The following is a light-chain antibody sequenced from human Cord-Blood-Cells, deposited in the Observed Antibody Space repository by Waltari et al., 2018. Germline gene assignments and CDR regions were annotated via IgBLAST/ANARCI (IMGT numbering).Light chain of an antibody. Sequence: DIQMTQSPSSLSASVGDRVTITCRASQSISSYLNWYQQKPGKAPKLLIYAASSLQSGVPSRFSGSGSGTDFTLTISSLKPEDFATYYCQQSYSTPCTFGPGTKVDIK. CDR2: AAS. CDR3: QQSYSTPCT. CDR1: QSISSY. J-gene: IGKJ3*01. V-gene: IGKV1-39*01.